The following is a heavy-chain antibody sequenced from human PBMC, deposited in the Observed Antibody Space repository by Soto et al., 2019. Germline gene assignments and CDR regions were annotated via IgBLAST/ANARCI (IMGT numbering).Heavy chain of an antibody. V-gene: IGHV3-23*01. CDR2: ISGSGGST. J-gene: IGHJ6*02. D-gene: IGHD1-26*01. CDR1: GFTFSNYA. Sequence: EVQLLESGGGLVQPGGSLRLSCAASGFTFSNYAMTWVRQAPGKGLEWVSAISGSGGSTYYADSGKGRFTISRDNSKNTPYLQMDSLRAGDTAVYYCANPPPTMESTISYNYGMAGWGPGTTVTVSS. CDR3: ANPPPTMESTISYNYGMAG.